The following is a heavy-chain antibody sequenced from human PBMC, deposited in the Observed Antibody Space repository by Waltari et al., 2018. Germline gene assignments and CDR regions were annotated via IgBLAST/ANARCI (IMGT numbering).Heavy chain of an antibody. CDR1: GFTFSSYS. CDR2: ISSSSSTI. CDR3: ARDHQYNWNSYYYYYYYMDV. D-gene: IGHD1-7*01. V-gene: IGHV3-48*04. J-gene: IGHJ6*03. Sequence: EVQLVESGGGLVQPGGSLRLSCAASGFTFSSYSMNWVRQAPGKWLEWVSYISSSSSTIYYADSVKGRFTISRDNAKNSLYLQMNSLRAEDTAVYYCARDHQYNWNSYYYYYYYMDVWGKGTTVTVSS.